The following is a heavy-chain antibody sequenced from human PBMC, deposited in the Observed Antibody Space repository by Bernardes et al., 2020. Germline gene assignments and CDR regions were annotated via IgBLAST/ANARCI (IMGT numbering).Heavy chain of an antibody. Sequence: SETLSLTCTVSGGSISSSSYYWGWIRQPPGKGLEWIGSIYYSGSTYYNPSLKSRVTISVDTSKNQFSLKLSSVTAADTAVYYCAGTPHYDFWSGYYITPGWFDPWGQGTLVTVSS. CDR1: GGSISSSSYY. CDR3: AGTPHYDFWSGYYITPGWFDP. CDR2: IYYSGST. V-gene: IGHV4-39*01. D-gene: IGHD3-3*01. J-gene: IGHJ5*02.